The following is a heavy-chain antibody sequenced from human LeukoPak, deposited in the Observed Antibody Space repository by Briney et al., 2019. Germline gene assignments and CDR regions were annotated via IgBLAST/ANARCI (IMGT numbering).Heavy chain of an antibody. V-gene: IGHV4-31*03. CDR1: GGSISSGGYY. CDR3: ARRSSGRLAAAGYYFDY. J-gene: IGHJ4*02. D-gene: IGHD6-13*01. Sequence: SETLYLTCTVSGGSISSGGYYWSWIRQHPGKGLEWIGYIYYSGSTYYNPSLKSRVTISVDTSKNQFSLKLSSVTAADTAVYYCARRSSGRLAAAGYYFDYWGQGTLVTVSS. CDR2: IYYSGST.